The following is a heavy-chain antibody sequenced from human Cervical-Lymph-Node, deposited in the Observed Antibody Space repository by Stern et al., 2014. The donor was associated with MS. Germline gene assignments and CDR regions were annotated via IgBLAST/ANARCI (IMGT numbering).Heavy chain of an antibody. J-gene: IGHJ6*02. CDR3: ARDGRYCSGGSCYSQDYYYGMDV. CDR1: GFTFSSYG. Sequence: DQLVESGGGVVQPGRSLRLSCAASGFTFSSYGMHWVRQAPGKGLEWGAVIWYDGSNKYYADSVKGRFTISRDNSKNTLYLQMNSLRAEDTAVYYCARDGRYCSGGSCYSQDYYYGMDVWGQGTTVTVSS. D-gene: IGHD2-15*01. CDR2: IWYDGSNK. V-gene: IGHV3-33*01.